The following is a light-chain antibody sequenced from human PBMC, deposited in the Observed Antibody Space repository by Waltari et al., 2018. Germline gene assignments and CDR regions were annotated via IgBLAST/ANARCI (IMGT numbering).Light chain of an antibody. J-gene: IGKJ5*01. CDR3: QQYGSSPRIT. CDR2: GAS. Sequence: EIVLTQSPGTLSLSPGEGATLSCRASQSVTSSYLAWYQQKPGQAPRLLIYGASRRAAGIPDRFSGSGSGTDFTLTISRLEPEDFAVYYCQQYGSSPRITFGQGTRLDI. V-gene: IGKV3-20*01. CDR1: QSVTSSY.